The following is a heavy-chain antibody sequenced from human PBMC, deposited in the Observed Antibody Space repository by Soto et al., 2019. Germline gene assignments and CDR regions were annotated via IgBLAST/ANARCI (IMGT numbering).Heavy chain of an antibody. D-gene: IGHD3-22*01. CDR3: AFSYYYDSSGTWGMWAFDV. J-gene: IGHJ3*01. V-gene: IGHV6-1*01. Sequence: QVQLQQSGPGLVKPSQTLSLTCAISGDSVFSNSATWNWIRQSPSRGLEWLGRTYYRSKWYNDXAVXXXSRITINPDTXXNXFXXQLNSVTPEDTAVYYCAFSYYYDSSGTWGMWAFDVWGLGTMVTVSS. CDR1: GDSVFSNSAT. CDR2: TYYRSKWYN.